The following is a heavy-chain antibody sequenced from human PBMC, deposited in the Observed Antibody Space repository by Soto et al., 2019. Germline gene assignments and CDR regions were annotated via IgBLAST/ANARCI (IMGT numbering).Heavy chain of an antibody. D-gene: IGHD6-19*01. CDR3: AAGPDTGYSSGWSQDY. V-gene: IGHV3-7*01. Sequence: GGSLRLSCAASGFTFSSYWMSWVRQAPGKGLEWVANIKQDGSEKYNVDSVKGRFIISRDNANYSLYLQMNSLRAEDTSVYYCAAGPDTGYSSGWSQDYWGQGTLVTVSS. CDR2: IKQDGSEK. CDR1: GFTFSSYW. J-gene: IGHJ4*02.